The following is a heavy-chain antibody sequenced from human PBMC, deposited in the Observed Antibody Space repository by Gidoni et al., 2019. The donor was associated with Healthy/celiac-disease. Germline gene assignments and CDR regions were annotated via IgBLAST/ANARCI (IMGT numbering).Heavy chain of an antibody. Sequence: QVQLVQSGAEVKKHGSSVTVSCKASGGTFSSYAISWVRQAPGQGLEWMGGIIPIFGTASYAQKFQGRVTITADESTSTAYMELSSLRSEDTAVYYCATYSSGSSAEYFQHWGQGTLVTVSS. D-gene: IGHD3-22*01. J-gene: IGHJ1*01. V-gene: IGHV1-69*01. CDR1: GGTFSSYA. CDR3: ATYSSGSSAEYFQH. CDR2: IIPIFGTA.